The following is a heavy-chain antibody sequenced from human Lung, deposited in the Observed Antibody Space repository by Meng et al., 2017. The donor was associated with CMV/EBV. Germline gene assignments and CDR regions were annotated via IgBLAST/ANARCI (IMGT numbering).Heavy chain of an antibody. V-gene: IGHV3-74*01. CDR1: GFTFSRYY. CDR2: IDSDGSST. J-gene: IGHJ4*02. Sequence: AYGFTFSRYYMDWVRQAPGKGLVWVSRIDSDGSSTTYADSAKGRFTISRDNAKNTLYLQMSSLRAEDTAVYYCVRDINSGWFTMDYWGQGTLVTVSS. CDR3: VRDINSGWFTMDY. D-gene: IGHD6-19*01.